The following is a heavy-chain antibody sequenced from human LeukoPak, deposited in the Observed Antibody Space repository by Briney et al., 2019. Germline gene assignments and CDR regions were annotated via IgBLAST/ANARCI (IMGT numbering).Heavy chain of an antibody. CDR2: IFGSGGSP. Sequence: GGSLRLSCEASGFTFGSHAMYWVRQAPGKGLEWVAGIFGSGGSPHYADSVKGRFTISRDNSRNTVYLQINSLRADDTAVYYCGKTTVGYSTGQKPAWPVDYWGQGTLVTVSS. D-gene: IGHD5-18*01. CDR1: GFTFGSHA. CDR3: GKTTVGYSTGQKPAWPVDY. V-gene: IGHV3-23*01. J-gene: IGHJ4*02.